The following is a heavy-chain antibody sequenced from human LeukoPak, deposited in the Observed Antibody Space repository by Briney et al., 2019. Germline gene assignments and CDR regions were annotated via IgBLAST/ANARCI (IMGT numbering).Heavy chain of an antibody. Sequence: PSETLSLTCTVSGGSISSGSYYWSWIRQPAGKGLEWIGRIYTSGSTNYNPSLKSRVTISVDTSKNQLPLKLSSVTAADTAVYYCARDRAHPYYYMDVWGKGTTVTVSS. CDR1: GGSISSGSYY. J-gene: IGHJ6*03. V-gene: IGHV4-61*02. D-gene: IGHD3-10*01. CDR2: IYTSGST. CDR3: ARDRAHPYYYMDV.